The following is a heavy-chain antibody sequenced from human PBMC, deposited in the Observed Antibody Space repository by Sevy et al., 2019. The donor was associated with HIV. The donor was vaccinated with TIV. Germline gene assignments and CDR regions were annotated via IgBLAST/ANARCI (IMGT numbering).Heavy chain of an antibody. D-gene: IGHD1-1*01. J-gene: IGHJ3*02. V-gene: IGHV3-23*01. Sequence: GGSLRLSCSASGFTFSSYAMAWVRRTPGKGLQWVSEFSRGGGSAYYASSVRGRFSICRDNSKNTLHLELNGLRGDDKAVYYCAKDGAYWNDGFAIWGQGKVVTVSS. CDR3: AKDGAYWNDGFAI. CDR1: GFTFSSYA. CDR2: FSRGGGSA.